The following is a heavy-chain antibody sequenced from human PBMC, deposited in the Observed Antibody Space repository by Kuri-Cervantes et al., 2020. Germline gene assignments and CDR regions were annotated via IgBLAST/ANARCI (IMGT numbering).Heavy chain of an antibody. Sequence: GSLRLSCAVSGGSISSSNWWSWVRQPPGEGLEWIGEIYHSGSTNYNPSLKSRVTISVDKSKNQFSLKLSSVTAADTAVYYCARSKVVPAAGYYMDVWGKGTTVTVSS. CDR2: IYHSGST. CDR3: ARSKVVPAAGYYMDV. J-gene: IGHJ6*03. CDR1: GGSISSSNW. V-gene: IGHV4-4*02. D-gene: IGHD2-2*01.